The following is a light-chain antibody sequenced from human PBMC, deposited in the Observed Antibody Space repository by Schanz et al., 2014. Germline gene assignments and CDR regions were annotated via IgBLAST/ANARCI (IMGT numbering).Light chain of an antibody. J-gene: IGKJ4*01. V-gene: IGKV3-15*01. CDR1: QSVSSN. Sequence: EIVMTQSPATLSVSPGERATLSCRASQSVSSNLAWYQKKPGQAPRLLISRASRRATDIPARFSGSGSGTEFTLTISNLQPEDFATYYCQQADSFPLTFGGGTKVEIK. CDR3: QQADSFPLT. CDR2: RAS.